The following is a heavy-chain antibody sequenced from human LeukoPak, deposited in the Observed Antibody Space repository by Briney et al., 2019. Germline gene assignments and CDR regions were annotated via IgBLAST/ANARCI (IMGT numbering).Heavy chain of an antibody. J-gene: IGHJ2*01. Sequence: PSETLSLTCAVSGGSISSGGYSWSWIRQPPGKGLEWIGYIYYSGSTYYNPSLKSRVTISVDTSKNQFSLKLSSVTAADTAVYYCARDYPGYFDLWGRGTLVTVSS. CDR2: IYYSGST. CDR3: ARDYPGYFDL. CDR1: GGSISSGGYS. V-gene: IGHV4-30-4*07.